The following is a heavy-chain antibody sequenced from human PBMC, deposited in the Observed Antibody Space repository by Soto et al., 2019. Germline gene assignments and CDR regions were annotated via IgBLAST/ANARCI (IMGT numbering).Heavy chain of an antibody. CDR2: IDHSGST. CDR3: ARVGAAARLWVSNAFEFGY. Sequence: SETLSLTCAVSGGSISSSNWWSWVRQPPGKGLEWIGEIDHSGSTNCNPSLKSRVTISVDKSKNQFSLKLSSVTAADTAVYYCARVGAAARLWVSNAFEFGYWGQ. D-gene: IGHD6-6*01. CDR1: GGSISSSNW. V-gene: IGHV4-4*02. J-gene: IGHJ4*02.